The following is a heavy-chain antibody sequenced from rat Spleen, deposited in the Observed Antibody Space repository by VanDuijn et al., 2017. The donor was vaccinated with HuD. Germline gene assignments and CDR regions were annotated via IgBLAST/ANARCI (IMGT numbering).Heavy chain of an antibody. Sequence: QVQLKESGPGLVQPSQTLSLTCTVSGFSLTSNSVHWVSQPPGKGLEWMGGIWSDGNTDYNSALKSPLSISRDTSKSQVFLKMNSLQTDDTAIYFCTRGRYTPFDYWGQGVMVTVSS. D-gene: IGHD1-12*02. V-gene: IGHV2-1*01. J-gene: IGHJ2*01. CDR2: IWSDGNT. CDR1: GFSLTSNS. CDR3: TRGRYTPFDY.